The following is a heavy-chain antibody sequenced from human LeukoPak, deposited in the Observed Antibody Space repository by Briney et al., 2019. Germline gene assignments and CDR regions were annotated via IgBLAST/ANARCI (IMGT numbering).Heavy chain of an antibody. D-gene: IGHD5-12*01. V-gene: IGHV4-59*01. CDR2: IYYSGST. Sequence: SETLSLTCTVSGGSISSYYWSWIRQPPGKGLEWIGYIYYSGSTNYSPSLKSRVTISVDTSKNQFSLKLSSVTAADTAVYYCARGGYSGYDFDPWGQGTLVTVSS. CDR3: ARGGYSGYDFDP. J-gene: IGHJ5*02. CDR1: GGSISSYY.